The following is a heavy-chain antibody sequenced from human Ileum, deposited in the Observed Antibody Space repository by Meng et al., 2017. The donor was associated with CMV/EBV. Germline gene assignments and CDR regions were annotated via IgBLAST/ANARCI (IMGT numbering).Heavy chain of an antibody. CDR3: AKGDYVFDN. CDR2: ITANGGTT. V-gene: IGHV3-23*01. J-gene: IGHJ4*01. D-gene: IGHD4-17*01. CDR1: TFTFSNYP. Sequence: LSCPGSTFTFSNYPMAWVRQAPGKGLEWVSSITANGGTTFYADSLKGRFTISRDNSRSTLFLQMNSLRADDTAVYYCAKGDYVFDNWGHGTLVTVSS.